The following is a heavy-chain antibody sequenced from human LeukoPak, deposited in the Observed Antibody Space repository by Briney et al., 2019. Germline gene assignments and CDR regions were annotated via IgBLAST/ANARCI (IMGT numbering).Heavy chain of an antibody. CDR3: ARRGHGDLDY. D-gene: IGHD4-17*01. V-gene: IGHV1-2*02. CDR2: FNPNSGGT. Sequence: ASMKVSCKAPGYTFTAYYMHWVRQDPGQGLEWIGWFNPNSGGTNYVQKCQGRVTRTRDTSISTAYMELSRLTSDDTAVYYCARRGHGDLDYWGQGTLVTVSS. J-gene: IGHJ4*02. CDR1: GYTFTAYY.